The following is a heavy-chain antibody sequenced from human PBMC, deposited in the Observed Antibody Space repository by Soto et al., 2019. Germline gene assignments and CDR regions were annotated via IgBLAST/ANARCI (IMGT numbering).Heavy chain of an antibody. CDR2: INHIGST. CDR3: ARRYKDLAVSGTLDY. D-gene: IGHD6-19*01. Sequence: SETLSLTCAVYGGSLSGDSRRLIRHAPGKWLEWIGEINHIGSTNYNPSLKSRLTVSVDTSKNQFSLKLRSLTAADTAVYYCARRYKDLAVSGTLDYWGQGTQVTVS. CDR1: GGSLSGDS. J-gene: IGHJ4*02. V-gene: IGHV4-34*01.